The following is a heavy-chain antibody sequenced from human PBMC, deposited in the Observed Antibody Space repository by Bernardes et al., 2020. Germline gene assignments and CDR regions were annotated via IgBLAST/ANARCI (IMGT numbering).Heavy chain of an antibody. V-gene: IGHV4-39*01. CDR2: IYYSGST. D-gene: IGHD5-18*01. CDR3: AGGGYSFVNY. J-gene: IGHJ4*02. CDR1: GGSISSSSYY. Sequence: ETLSLTCTVSGGSISSSSYYWGWIRQPPGKGLEWIGSIYYSGSTYYNPSLKSRVTISVDTSKNQFSLKLSSVTAADTAVYYCAGGGYSFVNYWGQGTLVTVSS.